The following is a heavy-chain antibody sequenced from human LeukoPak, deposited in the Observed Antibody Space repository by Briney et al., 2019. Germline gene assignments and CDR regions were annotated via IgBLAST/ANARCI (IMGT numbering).Heavy chain of an antibody. V-gene: IGHV4-39*07. CDR1: GGSITGDNYY. Sequence: SETLSLTCSVSGGSITGDNYYWGWIRQPPGKGLEWIGSIYYSGSTNYNPLFRSPVTISVDTSKNQFSLKLSSLTAADTAVYYCAREAEEFLGQSHYYYYMDVWGKGTTVTVSS. CDR3: AREAEEFLGQSHYYYYMDV. J-gene: IGHJ6*03. D-gene: IGHD3-10*01. CDR2: IYYSGST.